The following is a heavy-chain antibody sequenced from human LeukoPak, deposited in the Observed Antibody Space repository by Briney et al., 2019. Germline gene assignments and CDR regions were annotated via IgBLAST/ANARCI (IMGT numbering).Heavy chain of an antibody. CDR3: AKAESNWNYVWCR. D-gene: IGHD1-7*01. V-gene: IGHV3-23*01. CDR2: ISGSGGST. CDR1: GFTFSSYA. J-gene: IGHJ4*02. Sequence: GGSLRLSCAASGFTFSSYAMSWVRQAPGKGLGWVSAISGSGGSTYYADSVKGRFTISRDNSKNTLYLQMNSLRAEDTAVYYCAKAESNWNYVWCRWGQGTLVTVSS.